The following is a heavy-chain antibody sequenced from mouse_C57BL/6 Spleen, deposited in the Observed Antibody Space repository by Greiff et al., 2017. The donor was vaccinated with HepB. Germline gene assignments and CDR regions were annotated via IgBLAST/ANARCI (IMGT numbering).Heavy chain of an antibody. CDR2: INPSSGYT. V-gene: IGHV1-7*01. CDR1: GYTFTSYW. J-gene: IGHJ4*01. CDR3: ARGDSSGSYAMDY. Sequence: QVQLKESGAELAKPGASVKLSCKASGYTFTSYWMHWVKQRPGQGLEWIGYINPSSGYTKYNQKFKDKATLTADKSSSTAYMQLSSLTYEDSAVYYCARGDSSGSYAMDYWGQGTSVTVSS. D-gene: IGHD3-2*02.